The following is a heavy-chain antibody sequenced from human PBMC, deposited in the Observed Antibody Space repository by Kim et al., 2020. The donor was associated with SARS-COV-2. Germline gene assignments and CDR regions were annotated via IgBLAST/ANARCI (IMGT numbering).Heavy chain of an antibody. J-gene: IGHJ6*02. Sequence: GGSLRLSCAASRFTLTNAWMSWVRQAPGKGLEWVGRIKSKNDGGAIDYAALVNGRFTISRDDSKNTLYLQMKSLKTEDTAVYYCTLIGDYYGSGSSHGMDVWGQGNTVTVSS. CDR2: IKSKNDGGAI. CDR3: TLIGDYYGSGSSHGMDV. D-gene: IGHD3-10*01. V-gene: IGHV3-15*01. CDR1: RFTLTNAW.